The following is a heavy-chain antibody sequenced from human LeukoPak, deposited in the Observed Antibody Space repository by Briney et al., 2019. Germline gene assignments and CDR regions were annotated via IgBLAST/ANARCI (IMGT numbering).Heavy chain of an antibody. J-gene: IGHJ4*02. D-gene: IGHD1-26*01. CDR1: GYTFAGYY. Sequence: ASVKVSCKASGYTFAGYYMHWVRQAPGQGLEWMGWINPNSGGTNYAQKFQGRVTMTRDTSISTAYMELSRLRSDDTAVYYCARVQWELLHYFDYWGQGTLVTVSS. CDR3: ARVQWELLHYFDY. CDR2: INPNSGGT. V-gene: IGHV1-2*02.